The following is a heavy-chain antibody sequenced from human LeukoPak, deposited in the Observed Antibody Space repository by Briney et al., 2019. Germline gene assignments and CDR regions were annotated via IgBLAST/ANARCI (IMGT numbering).Heavy chain of an antibody. CDR3: ARDATYCINGVCYTLYYFDY. CDR2: INSDGSST. CDR1: GFTFSSYW. V-gene: IGHV3-74*01. J-gene: IGHJ4*02. Sequence: GGSLRLSCAVSGFTFSSYWMHWVRQAPGKGLVWVSRINSDGSSTNYADSVRGRFTISRDNAKNSLYLQMNSLRAEDTAVYYCARDATYCINGVCYTLYYFDYWGQGTLVTVSS. D-gene: IGHD2-8*01.